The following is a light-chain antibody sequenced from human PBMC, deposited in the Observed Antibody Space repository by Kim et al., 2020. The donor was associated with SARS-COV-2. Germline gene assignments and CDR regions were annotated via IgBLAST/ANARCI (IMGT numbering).Light chain of an antibody. CDR1: SNNVGNQG. V-gene: IGLV10-54*04. CDR3: SAWDSSVSGWV. Sequence: QAGLTQPPSVSKGLGQTATLTCTGNSNNVGNQGAAWLQQHQGHPPKLLSYRNDKRPSGISERFSASRSGNTASLTITGLQPEDEADYHCSAWDSSVSGWVFGGGTQLTVL. J-gene: IGLJ3*02. CDR2: RND.